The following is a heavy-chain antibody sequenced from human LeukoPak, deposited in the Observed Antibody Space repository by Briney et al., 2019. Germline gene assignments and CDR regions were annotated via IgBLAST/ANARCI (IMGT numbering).Heavy chain of an antibody. Sequence: PGESLKISCKGSGYSFTSYWIGWVRQMPGKGLEWMGIIYPGDSDTRYSPSFQGQVTISADKSINTAYLEWSSLEASDTAMYYCTRLRIVGTAVDYRYYFDYWGQGTLVTVSS. V-gene: IGHV5-51*01. D-gene: IGHD1-26*01. CDR3: TRLRIVGTAVDYRYYFDY. CDR2: IYPGDSDT. CDR1: GYSFTSYW. J-gene: IGHJ4*02.